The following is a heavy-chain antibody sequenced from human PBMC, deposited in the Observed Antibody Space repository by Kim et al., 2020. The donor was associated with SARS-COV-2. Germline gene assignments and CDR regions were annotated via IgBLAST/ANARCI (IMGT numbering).Heavy chain of an antibody. CDR3: ARDLRPYYYDSSGYFGY. J-gene: IGHJ4*02. CDR1: GYTFTSYG. CDR2: ISAYNGNT. D-gene: IGHD3-22*01. Sequence: ASVKVSCKASGYTFTSYGISWVRQAPGQGLEWMGWISAYNGNTNYAQKLQGRVTMTTDTSTSTAYMELRSLRSDDTAVYYCARDLRPYYYDSSGYFGYWGQGTLVTVSS. V-gene: IGHV1-18*01.